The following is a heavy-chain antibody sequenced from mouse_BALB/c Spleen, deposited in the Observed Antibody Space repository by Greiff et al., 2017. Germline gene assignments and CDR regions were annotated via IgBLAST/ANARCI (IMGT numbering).Heavy chain of an antibody. Sequence: VQLVESGPGLVAPSQSLSITCTVSGFSLTSYGVHWVRQPPGKGLEWLGVIWAGGSTNYNSALMSRLSISKDNSKSQVFLKMNSLQTDDTAMYYGARGYYGSSSGAMDYWGQGNSVTVSS. J-gene: IGHJ4*01. D-gene: IGHD1-1*01. CDR2: IWAGGST. CDR3: ARGYYGSSSGAMDY. V-gene: IGHV2-9*02. CDR1: GFSLTSYG.